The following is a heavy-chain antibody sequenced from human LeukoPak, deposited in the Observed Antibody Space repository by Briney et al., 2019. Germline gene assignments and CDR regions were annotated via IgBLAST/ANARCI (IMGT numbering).Heavy chain of an antibody. Sequence: GGSLRLSCAASGFTFSSNWMSWVRQAPGKGLEWVANIKQDGSEKYYVDSVKGRFTISRDNAKNSLYLQMNSLRAEDTAVYYCAKDPKRGYSYGLGDDDYWGQGTLVTVSS. CDR3: AKDPKRGYSYGLGDDDY. D-gene: IGHD5-18*01. V-gene: IGHV3-7*01. CDR2: IKQDGSEK. CDR1: GFTFSSNW. J-gene: IGHJ4*02.